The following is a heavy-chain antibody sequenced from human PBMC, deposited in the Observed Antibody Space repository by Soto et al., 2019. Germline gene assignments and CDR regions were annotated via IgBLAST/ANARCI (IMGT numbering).Heavy chain of an antibody. Sequence: SVMVSCKASGFTFTSSAVQSATPARGQRLERIGWIVVGTGNTNYAQKFQERVTITRDMSTITDYMELSSLRSEHTAVYYCAPALYTSGLSFDYWGQ. D-gene: IGHD6-19*01. CDR2: IVVGTGNT. CDR3: APALYTSGLSFDY. V-gene: IGHV1-58*01. CDR1: GFTFTSSA. J-gene: IGHJ4*01.